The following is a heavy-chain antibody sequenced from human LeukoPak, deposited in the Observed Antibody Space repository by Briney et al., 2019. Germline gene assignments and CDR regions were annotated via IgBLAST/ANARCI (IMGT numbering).Heavy chain of an antibody. D-gene: IGHD4-17*01. J-gene: IGHJ3*02. CDR1: GGSISSYY. Sequence: SETLSLTCTVSGGSISSYYWSWIRQPPGKGLEWIGYIYYSGSTNYNPSLKSRVTISVDTSKNQFSLKLSSVTAADTAVYYCARDQDGDYGLRYPGVAFDIWGQGTMVTVSS. CDR2: IYYSGST. CDR3: ARDQDGDYGLRYPGVAFDI. V-gene: IGHV4-59*01.